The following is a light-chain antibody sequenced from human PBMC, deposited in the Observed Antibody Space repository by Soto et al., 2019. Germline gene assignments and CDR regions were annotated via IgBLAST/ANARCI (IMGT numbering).Light chain of an antibody. CDR2: DAS. CDR3: QQRSNWPIT. CDR1: QSVSSY. V-gene: IGKV3-11*01. J-gene: IGKJ5*01. Sequence: EIVLPQSPATLSLSPGERATLSCRASQSVSSYLAWYQQKPGQAPRLLIYDASNRVTGIPAGFSGSGSGTDFTLTISSLEPEDFAVYYCQQRSNWPITFGQGTRLEIK.